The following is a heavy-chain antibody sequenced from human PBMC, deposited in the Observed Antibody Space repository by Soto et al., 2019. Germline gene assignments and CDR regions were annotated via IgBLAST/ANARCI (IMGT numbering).Heavy chain of an antibody. CDR2: INHSGST. CDR1: GGSFSGYY. V-gene: IGHV4-34*01. CDR3: ARLALTYYYGMDV. J-gene: IGHJ6*02. Sequence: QVQLQQWGAGLLKPSETLSLTCAVYGGSFSGYYWSWIRQPPGKGLEWIGEINHSGSTNYNPSLKSQVTISVDTSKNQFSLKLSSVTAADTAVYYCARLALTYYYGMDVWGQGTTVTVSS. D-gene: IGHD3-3*02.